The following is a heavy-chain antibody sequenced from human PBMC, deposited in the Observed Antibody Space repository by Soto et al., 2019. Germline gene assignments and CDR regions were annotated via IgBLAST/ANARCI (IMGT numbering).Heavy chain of an antibody. CDR2: IILILGIA. J-gene: IGHJ4*02. CDR3: ARGGDGYNFDY. Sequence: QVQLVQSGAEVKKPGSSVKVSCKASGGTFSSYTISWVRQAPGQGLEWMGRIILILGIANYAQKFQGRVTITAEKSTSTAYMELSSLRSEDKAVYYWARGGDGYNFDYWGQGTLVTVSS. D-gene: IGHD5-12*01. V-gene: IGHV1-69*02. CDR1: GGTFSSYT.